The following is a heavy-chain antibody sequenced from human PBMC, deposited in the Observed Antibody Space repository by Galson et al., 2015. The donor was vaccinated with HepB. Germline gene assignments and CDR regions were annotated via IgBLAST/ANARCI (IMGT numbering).Heavy chain of an antibody. CDR2: ISGSGGST. V-gene: IGHV3-23*01. Sequence: SLRLSCAASGFTFSSYAMSWVRQAPGKGLEWVSAISGSGGSTYYADSVKGRFTISRDNSKNTLYLQMNSLRAEDTAVYYCAKDSQHVYWYFDLWGRGTLVTVSS. J-gene: IGHJ2*01. CDR1: GFTFSSYA. CDR3: AKDSQHVYWYFDL.